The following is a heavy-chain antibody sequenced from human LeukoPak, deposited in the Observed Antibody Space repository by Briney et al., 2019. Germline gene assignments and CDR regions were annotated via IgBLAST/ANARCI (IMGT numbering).Heavy chain of an antibody. V-gene: IGHV4-30-2*01. D-gene: IGHD4-11*01. J-gene: IGHJ6*03. CDR3: AREYSNYISYYYYYMDV. Sequence: PSETLSLTCTVSGVSISSGGYYWSWIRQPPGKGLEWIGYIYRSGSTYYNPSLKSRVTISVDRSKNQFSLKLSSVTAADTAVYYCAREYSNYISYYYYYMDVWGKGTTVTVSS. CDR2: IYRSGST. CDR1: GVSISSGGYY.